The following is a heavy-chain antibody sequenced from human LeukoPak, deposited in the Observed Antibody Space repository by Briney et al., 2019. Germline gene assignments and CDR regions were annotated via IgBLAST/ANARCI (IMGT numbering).Heavy chain of an antibody. D-gene: IGHD4-17*01. V-gene: IGHV3-30-3*01. CDR2: ISYDGSNK. CDR3: ARATVTKGAAFDI. J-gene: IGHJ3*02. Sequence: PGRSLRPSCAASGFTFSSYPMHWVRQAPGKGLEWVAVISYDGSNKYYADSVKGRFTISRDNSKNTLYLQMNSLRAEDTAVYYCARATVTKGAAFDIWGQGTMVTVSS. CDR1: GFTFSSYP.